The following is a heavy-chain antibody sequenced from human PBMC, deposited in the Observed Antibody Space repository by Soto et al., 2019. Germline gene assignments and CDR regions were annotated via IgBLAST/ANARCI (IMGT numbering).Heavy chain of an antibody. CDR2: KKWDDIEK. Sequence: GGSRSPAWAAAAFTFSYYWMSWVRQAPGNALGWFTTKKWDDIEKKYVDSVKGRFTTARDNANHSVYLQTDSHIAKDTAINVCARDSGYSSGPSVNHSLDYWGHGTLVTVS. J-gene: IGHJ4*01. CDR3: ARDSGYSSGPSVNHSLDY. D-gene: IGHD3-10*01. V-gene: IGHV3-7*01. CDR1: AFTFSYYW.